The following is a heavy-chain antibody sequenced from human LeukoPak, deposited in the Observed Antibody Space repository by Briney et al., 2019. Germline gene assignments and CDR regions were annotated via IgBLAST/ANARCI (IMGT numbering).Heavy chain of an antibody. CDR1: EFTFSSHT. D-gene: IGHD6-19*01. CDR2: ISGGGEST. CDR3: AKGKYSSGGVPDY. J-gene: IGHJ4*02. V-gene: IGHV3-23*01. Sequence: GGSLRLSCVASEFTFSSHTMNWVRQAPGKGLEWVSSISGGGESTYYADSVKGRFTVSRDNSKNTLYLQINSLRGEDTAVYYCAKGKYSSGGVPDYWGQGTLVTVSS.